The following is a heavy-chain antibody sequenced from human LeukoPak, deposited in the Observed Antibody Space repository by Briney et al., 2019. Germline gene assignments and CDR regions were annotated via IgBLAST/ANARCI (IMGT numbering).Heavy chain of an antibody. CDR3: AREGGYSGSLAY. V-gene: IGHV3-74*01. J-gene: IGHJ4*02. Sequence: GGSLRLSCAASGFTFSSYWMSWVRQAPGKGLVWVSRIKTDGSSTSYADSVKGRFTISRDNAKNTLYLQMNSLRAEDTAVYYCAREGGYSGSLAYWGQGTLVTVSS. CDR2: IKTDGSST. D-gene: IGHD6-13*01. CDR1: GFTFSSYW.